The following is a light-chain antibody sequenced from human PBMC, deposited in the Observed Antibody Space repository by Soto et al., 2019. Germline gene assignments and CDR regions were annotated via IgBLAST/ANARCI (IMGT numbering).Light chain of an antibody. CDR1: SSDVGGYNY. J-gene: IGLJ1*01. CDR2: EVS. CDR3: SSYTSSNTLPRV. V-gene: IGLV2-14*01. Sequence: QSALTQPASVSGSPGQSITISCTGTSSDVGGYNYVSWYQQHPGKAPKLMIYEVSDRPSGVSNRFSGSKPGNTASLTISGLQAEDEADYYCSSYTSSNTLPRVFGTGTKVTVL.